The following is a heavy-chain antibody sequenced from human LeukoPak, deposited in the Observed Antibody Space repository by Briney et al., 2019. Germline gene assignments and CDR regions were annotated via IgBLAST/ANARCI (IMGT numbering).Heavy chain of an antibody. J-gene: IGHJ4*02. Sequence: GGSLRLSCAGSGFTFSNAWMSWVRQAPGKGLEWVGRIKSRADGGTTDYAAPVKGRFTISRDDSKNTLWLQMNSLGGEDTAVYYCARAAPRADSSSWNYFDYWGQGTLVTVSS. CDR3: ARAAPRADSSSWNYFDY. CDR2: IKSRADGGTT. CDR1: GFTFSNAW. V-gene: IGHV3-15*01. D-gene: IGHD6-13*01.